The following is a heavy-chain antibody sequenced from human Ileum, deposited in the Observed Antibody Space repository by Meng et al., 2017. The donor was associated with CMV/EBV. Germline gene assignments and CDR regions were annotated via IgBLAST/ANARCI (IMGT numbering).Heavy chain of an antibody. V-gene: IGHV4-34*02. Sequence: VQLARGGAGRVDPSETLSLTCGVYVGSFYSYYWTWIRQSPGKGLEWIGEINHSGTTNYNPSLKSRVTMSVDTSKIQFSLRLTSVTAADTAVYFCARKDILTGYYNGWFDPWGQGTLVTVSS. CDR2: INHSGTT. D-gene: IGHD3-9*01. J-gene: IGHJ5*02. CDR1: VGSFYSYY. CDR3: ARKDILTGYYNGWFDP.